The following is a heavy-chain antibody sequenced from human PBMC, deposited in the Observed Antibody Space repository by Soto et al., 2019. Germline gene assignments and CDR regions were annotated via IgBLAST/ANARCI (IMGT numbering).Heavy chain of an antibody. CDR2: ISGSGVRT. D-gene: IGHD3-16*01. CDR1: GFIFATTA. V-gene: IGHV3-23*01. CDR3: AAVMGSDYDYVWGSLSFDH. Sequence: PGGSLRPSCEASGFIFATTAMGWVRQAPGKGLEWVSTISGSGVRTYYADSVKGRFTISRGNSKNTLFLQMNSLRADDTAVYFCAAVMGSDYDYVWGSLSFDHWGQGALVT. J-gene: IGHJ4*02.